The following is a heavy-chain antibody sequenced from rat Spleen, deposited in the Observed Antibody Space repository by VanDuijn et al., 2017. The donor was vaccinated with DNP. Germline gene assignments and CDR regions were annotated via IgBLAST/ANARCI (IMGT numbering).Heavy chain of an antibody. Sequence: EVQLVESGGGLVQPGRSLTLSCEVSGFTFNNYFMAWVRQAPKKGLEWVATISIGGGGTYYPDSVKGRFTISRDNAKSTLYLQMDSLRSEDPATYYCTTHGSIATISTGAMDVWGQGTSVTVSS. CDR3: TTHGSIATISTGAMDV. D-gene: IGHD1-2*01. CDR1: GFTFNNYF. CDR2: ISIGGGGT. V-gene: IGHV5-27*01. J-gene: IGHJ4*01.